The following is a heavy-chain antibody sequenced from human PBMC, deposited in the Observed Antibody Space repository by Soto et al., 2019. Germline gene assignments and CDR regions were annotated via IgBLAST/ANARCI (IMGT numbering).Heavy chain of an antibody. CDR3: ARGSPTTVTTWFDP. V-gene: IGHV1-69*01. Sequence: QLQLVQSGAEVKKPGSSVKVSCKASGGTFSNFAINWERQAPGQGLEWMGGIIPVFGKAKYAQKFQGRVQFTADESTSTAYMEVNSLTSEDTAVYYCARGSPTTVTTWFDPWGHGTLVTVSS. CDR2: IIPVFGKA. CDR1: GGTFSNFA. D-gene: IGHD4-17*01. J-gene: IGHJ5*02.